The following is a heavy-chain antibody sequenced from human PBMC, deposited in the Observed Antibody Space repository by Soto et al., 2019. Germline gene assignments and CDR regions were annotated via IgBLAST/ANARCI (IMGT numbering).Heavy chain of an antibody. J-gene: IGHJ4*02. CDR2: IYYSGST. V-gene: IGHV4-31*03. Sequence: QVPLQESGPGLVKPSQTLSLTCTVSGGSISSGGYYWSWIRQHPGKGLEWIGYIYYSGSTYYNPSLKSRVTISVDTSKNQFSLKLSSVTAADTAVYYCARQILYYYDSSGYYTRGGYYFDYWGQGTLVTVSS. CDR1: GGSISSGGYY. D-gene: IGHD3-22*01. CDR3: ARQILYYYDSSGYYTRGGYYFDY.